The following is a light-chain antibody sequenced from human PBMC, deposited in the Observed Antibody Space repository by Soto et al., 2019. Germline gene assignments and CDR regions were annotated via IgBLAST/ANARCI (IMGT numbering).Light chain of an antibody. CDR3: QQSYSTPYP. V-gene: IGKV1-39*01. J-gene: IGKJ2*01. CDR2: AAS. CDR1: QSISSY. Sequence: DIQMTQSPSSLSASVGDRVTITCRASQSISSYLNWYQQKPGKAPKLLIYAASSLQSGVPSRFSGSGSGTDFTPTISSLQPEDFATYYCQQSYSTPYPFGQGTKLEIK.